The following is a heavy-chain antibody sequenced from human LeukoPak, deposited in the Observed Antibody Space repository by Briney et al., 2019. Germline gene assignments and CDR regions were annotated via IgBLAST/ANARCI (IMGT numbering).Heavy chain of an antibody. CDR2: IIPIFGTA. D-gene: IGHD3-10*01. V-gene: IGHV1-69*05. CDR3: AKDERFGESYLDY. CDR1: GGTFSSYA. Sequence: GSSVKVSCKASGGTFSSYAISWVRQAPGQGLEWMGGIIPIFGTANYAQKFQGRVTITTDESTSTAYMELSSLRSEDTAVYYCAKDERFGESYLDYWGQGTLVTVSS. J-gene: IGHJ4*02.